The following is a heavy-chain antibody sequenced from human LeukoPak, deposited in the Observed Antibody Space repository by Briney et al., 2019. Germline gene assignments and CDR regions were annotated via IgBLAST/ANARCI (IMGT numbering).Heavy chain of an antibody. Sequence: NPGGSLRLSCAASGFTVSSNYMSWVRQAPGRGLEWVSVIYSGGSTYYADSVKGRFTISRDNSKNTLYLQMNSLRAEDTAVYYCASGYYGSGSYYTPPHYWGQGTLVTVSS. J-gene: IGHJ4*02. CDR1: GFTVSSNY. CDR3: ASGYYGSGSYYTPPHY. D-gene: IGHD3-10*01. V-gene: IGHV3-53*01. CDR2: IYSGGST.